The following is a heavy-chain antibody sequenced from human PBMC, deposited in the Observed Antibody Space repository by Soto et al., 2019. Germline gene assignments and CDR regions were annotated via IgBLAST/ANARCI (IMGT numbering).Heavy chain of an antibody. CDR3: AHIVVAGLGYYFDY. J-gene: IGHJ4*02. CDR2: IYWDDDK. D-gene: IGHD6-19*01. Sequence: QITLKESGPTLVKPTQTLTLTCTFSGFSLSSTRMAVGWIRQPPGKALEWLALIYWDDDKRYSPFLKSRLTITKDTAKIQVVLTKSNMDPVDRARYYWAHIVVAGLGYYFDYWGQGTLVTVSS. CDR1: GFSLSSTRMA. V-gene: IGHV2-5*02.